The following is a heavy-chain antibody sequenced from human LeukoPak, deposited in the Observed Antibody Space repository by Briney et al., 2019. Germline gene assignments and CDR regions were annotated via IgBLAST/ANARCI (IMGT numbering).Heavy chain of an antibody. Sequence: PGGSLRLSCAASGFTFSSYATSWVRQAPGKGLEWVSAISGSGGSTYYADSVKGRFTISRDNSKNTLYLQMNSLRAEDTAVYYCARSWRYSTSWYFDYWGQGTLVTVSS. CDR3: ARSWRYSTSWYFDY. J-gene: IGHJ4*02. CDR2: ISGSGGST. V-gene: IGHV3-23*01. CDR1: GFTFSSYA. D-gene: IGHD2-2*01.